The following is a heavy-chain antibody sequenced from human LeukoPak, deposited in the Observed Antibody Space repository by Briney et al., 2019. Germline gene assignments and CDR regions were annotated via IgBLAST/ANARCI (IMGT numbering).Heavy chain of an antibody. J-gene: IGHJ4*02. V-gene: IGHV3-23*01. Sequence: TGGSLRFSCAASEFTFSNYAMKWVPQAPGQGLKWVSAISGSGGGTYYADSVKGRFTISRDNSKNTLYPQMNSLRAEDTAVYFCVASSCGGDCYSGLDNWGQGTLVTVSS. D-gene: IGHD2-21*02. CDR1: EFTFSNYA. CDR2: ISGSGGGT. CDR3: VASSCGGDCYSGLDN.